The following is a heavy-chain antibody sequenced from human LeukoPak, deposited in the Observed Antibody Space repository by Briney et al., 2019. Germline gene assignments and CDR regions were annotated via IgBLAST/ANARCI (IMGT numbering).Heavy chain of an antibody. D-gene: IGHD6-13*01. Sequence: ASVKVSCKASGYTFTSYDINWVRQATGQGLEWMGWMNPNSGNTGYAHEFQGRVTITRNTSVSTAYMELSSLRSEDTAVYYCARDSSSWYYYYMDVWGKGTTVTVSS. CDR2: MNPNSGNT. J-gene: IGHJ6*03. CDR3: ARDSSSWYYYYMDV. CDR1: GYTFTSYD. V-gene: IGHV1-8*03.